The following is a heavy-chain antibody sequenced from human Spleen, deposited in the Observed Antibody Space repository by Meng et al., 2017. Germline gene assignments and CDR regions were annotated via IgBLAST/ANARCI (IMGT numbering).Heavy chain of an antibody. CDR2: INHSGST. CDR1: GGSFSGYY. CDR3: ARDREYGDYTVSYYGMDV. Sequence: QVQLQQWGAGLLKPSEPLSLTCAVYGGSFSGYYWSWIRQPPGKGLEWIGEINHSGSTNYNPSLKSRVTISVDTSKNQFSLKLSSVTAADTAVYYCARDREYGDYTVSYYGMDVWGQGTTVTVSS. J-gene: IGHJ6*02. D-gene: IGHD4-17*01. V-gene: IGHV4-34*01.